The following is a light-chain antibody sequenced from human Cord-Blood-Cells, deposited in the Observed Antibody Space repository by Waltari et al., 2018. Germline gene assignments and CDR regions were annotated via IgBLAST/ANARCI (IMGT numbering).Light chain of an antibody. CDR1: SSAVGGYTY. V-gene: IGLV2-14*01. CDR3: SSYTSSSTV. Sequence: QSALTQPASVSGSPGQSITIPCTGTSSAVGGYTYVSWYQQHPGKAPKLMIYDVSNRPSGVSNRFSGSKSGNTASLTISGLQAEDEADYYCSSYTSSSTVFGGGTKLTVL. J-gene: IGLJ3*02. CDR2: DVS.